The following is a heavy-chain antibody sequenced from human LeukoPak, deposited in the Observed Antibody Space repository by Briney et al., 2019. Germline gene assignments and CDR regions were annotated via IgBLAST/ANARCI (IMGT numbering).Heavy chain of an antibody. D-gene: IGHD6-19*01. Sequence: SETLSLTCIVSGASITTYSWNWIRQSRGKGLEWIGFIAHTGVTSYRSSLKSRVTISIDTSKNQLSLELTSVTAADTAVYYCARWDDSDWAFGSWGPGALVTVSS. J-gene: IGHJ4*02. CDR1: GASITTYS. CDR3: ARWDDSDWAFGS. V-gene: IGHV4-59*08. CDR2: IAHTGVT.